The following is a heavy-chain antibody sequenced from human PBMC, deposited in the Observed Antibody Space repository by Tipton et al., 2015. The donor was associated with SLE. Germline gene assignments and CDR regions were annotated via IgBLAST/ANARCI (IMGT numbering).Heavy chain of an antibody. CDR1: GGSISSSTYY. Sequence: TLSLTCTVSGGSISSSTYYWGWIRQPPGKGLEWIGSIYYSGGTYYNPSLKSRVTISVDTSKNQFSLKLSSVTAADTAVYYCARPALGGDLGIVDYWGQGTLVTVSS. J-gene: IGHJ4*02. CDR3: ARPALGGDLGIVDY. D-gene: IGHD7-27*01. V-gene: IGHV4-39*01. CDR2: IYYSGGT.